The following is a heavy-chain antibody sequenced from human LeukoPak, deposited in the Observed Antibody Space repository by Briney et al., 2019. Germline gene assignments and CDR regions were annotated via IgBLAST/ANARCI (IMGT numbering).Heavy chain of an antibody. Sequence: ASVKVSCKASGYTFTSHYMHWVRQAPGQGLEWMGIINPSGGSTSYAQKFQGGVTMTRDTSISTAYMELSRLRSDDTAVYYCASERSYGDYYYCYGMDVWGQGTTVTVSS. CDR3: ASERSYGDYYYCYGMDV. D-gene: IGHD4-17*01. CDR2: INPSGGST. CDR1: GYTFTSHY. V-gene: IGHV1-46*01. J-gene: IGHJ6*02.